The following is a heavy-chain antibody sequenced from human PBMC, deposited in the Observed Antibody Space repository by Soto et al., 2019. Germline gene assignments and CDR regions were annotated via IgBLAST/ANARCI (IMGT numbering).Heavy chain of an antibody. J-gene: IGHJ4*02. CDR3: AKGFGNDWAFGY. Sequence: QVHLVESGGGVVQPGRSLRLSCAASGFSFSTYGMHWVRQAPGKGLEWVAFISNDGSNKYYADSVKGRFTISRDNSKNTLYLQMSSLRAEDTAVYYCAKGFGNDWAFGYWGQGTLVTVSS. V-gene: IGHV3-30*18. D-gene: IGHD1-1*01. CDR1: GFSFSTYG. CDR2: ISNDGSNK.